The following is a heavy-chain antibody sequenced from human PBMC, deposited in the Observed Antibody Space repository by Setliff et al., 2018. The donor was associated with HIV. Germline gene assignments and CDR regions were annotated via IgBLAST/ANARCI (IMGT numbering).Heavy chain of an antibody. Sequence: KTSETLSLTCAVSGGSISSRNWWSWVRQPPGKGLEWIGSIYHSGRTYYNPSLKSRVTISVDTSKNQFSLKLTSVTAADTAVYYCARDQPQDYDSLTGYYTGRYFDYWGRGTLVTVSS. V-gene: IGHV4-4*02. J-gene: IGHJ4*02. D-gene: IGHD3-9*01. CDR3: ARDQPQDYDSLTGYYTGRYFDY. CDR2: IYHSGRT. CDR1: GGSISSRNW.